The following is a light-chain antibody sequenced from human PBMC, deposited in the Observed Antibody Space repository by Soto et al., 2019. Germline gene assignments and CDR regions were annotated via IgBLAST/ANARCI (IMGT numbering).Light chain of an antibody. Sequence: EIVLTQSSGTLSLSPGERATLSCRASQSVSSSFLAWYQQKPGQAPRLLIYGASIRATGIPDRFSGSGSGTDFTLTISRLEPEDFAVYYCQQYGSSPRTFGQGTKVEIK. V-gene: IGKV3-20*01. J-gene: IGKJ1*01. CDR1: QSVSSSF. CDR3: QQYGSSPRT. CDR2: GAS.